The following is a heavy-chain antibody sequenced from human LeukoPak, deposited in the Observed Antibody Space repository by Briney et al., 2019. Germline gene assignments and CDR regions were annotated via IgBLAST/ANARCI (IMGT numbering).Heavy chain of an antibody. CDR1: GFTVSSNY. D-gene: IGHD6-19*01. J-gene: IGHJ4*02. Sequence: PGGSLRLSCAASGFTVSSNYMSWVRQAPGKGLEWVSVIYSGGSTYYADSVKGRFTISRDNSKNTLYLQMSSLRAEDTAVYYCARIAVAASVPYWGQGTLVTVSS. V-gene: IGHV3-66*02. CDR2: IYSGGST. CDR3: ARIAVAASVPY.